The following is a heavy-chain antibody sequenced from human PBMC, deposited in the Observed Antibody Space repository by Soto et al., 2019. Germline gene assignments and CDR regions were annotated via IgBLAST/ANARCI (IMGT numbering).Heavy chain of an antibody. CDR3: ARGQQLVLGGWFDP. CDR1: GCTFTSYD. V-gene: IGHV1-8*01. CDR2: MNPNRGNT. J-gene: IGHJ5*02. D-gene: IGHD6-13*01. Sequence: SVKVSCKASGCTFTSYDINWVRQATGQGREWMGWMNPNRGNTGYAQKFQGRVTMTRNTSISTAYMELSSLRSEDTAVYYCARGQQLVLGGWFDPWGQGTLVTV.